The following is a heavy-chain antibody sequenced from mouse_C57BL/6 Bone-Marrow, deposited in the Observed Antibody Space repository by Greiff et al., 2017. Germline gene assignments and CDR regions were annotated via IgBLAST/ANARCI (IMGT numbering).Heavy chain of an antibody. D-gene: IGHD2-2*01. J-gene: IGHJ4*01. V-gene: IGHV1-15*01. CDR2: IDPETGGT. CDR3: TRWLPFYAMDY. CDR1: GYTFTDYE. Sequence: LVESGASVTLSCKASGYTFTDYEMHWVKQTPVHGLEWIGAIDPETGGTAYNQKFKGKAILTADKSSSTAYMELRSLTSEDSAVYYCTRWLPFYAMDYWGQGTSVTVSS.